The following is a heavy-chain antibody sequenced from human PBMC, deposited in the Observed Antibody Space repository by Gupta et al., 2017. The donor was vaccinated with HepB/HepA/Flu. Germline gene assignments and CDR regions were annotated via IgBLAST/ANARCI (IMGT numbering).Heavy chain of an antibody. CDR1: GFTVSSNS. J-gene: IGHJ4*02. Sequence: EVQLVESGGVLVQTGGSLRLSCAASGFTVSSNSMNWVRQAPGKGLEWVSVIYSGGTTYYADSVKGRFTISRDISKNTLYLQMNSLRADDTAGYYCARDPRGSSFFDYWGQGTLVTVSS. D-gene: IGHD6-6*01. V-gene: IGHV3-66*01. CDR3: ARDPRGSSFFDY. CDR2: IYSGGTT.